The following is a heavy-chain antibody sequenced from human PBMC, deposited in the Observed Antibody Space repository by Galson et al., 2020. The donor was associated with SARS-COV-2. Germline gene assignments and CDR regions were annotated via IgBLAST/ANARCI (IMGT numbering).Heavy chain of an antibody. CDR2: IYESGSS. D-gene: IGHD2-2*02. CDR1: GGSLSSRGHS. CDR3: AGGFCSGTSCYMDGAFDV. J-gene: IGHJ3*01. V-gene: IGHV4-30-2*01. Sequence: SETLSLTCAVSGGSLSSRGHSWSCIRQPPGKGLEWIGYIYESGSSYYNPSLKSRVTLLVDRSRNQFSLELNSVTAADTAVYFCAGGFCSGTSCYMDGAFDVWGQGSLVTVSS.